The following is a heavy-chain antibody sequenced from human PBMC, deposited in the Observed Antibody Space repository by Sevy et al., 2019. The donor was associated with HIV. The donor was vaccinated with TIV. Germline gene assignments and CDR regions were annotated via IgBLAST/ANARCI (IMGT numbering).Heavy chain of an antibody. V-gene: IGHV4-59*01. CDR1: GGSISSYY. CDR3: ARVRRGGFDY. D-gene: IGHD2-15*01. J-gene: IGHJ4*02. CDR2: IYYTGST. Sequence: SETLSLTCTVSGGSISSYYWSWIRQPPGKGLEWIGYIYYTGSTNYNPSLKSRVTISVDTSKNQFSLKLSSVTAADTAVYYCARVRRGGFDYWGQGTLVTVSS.